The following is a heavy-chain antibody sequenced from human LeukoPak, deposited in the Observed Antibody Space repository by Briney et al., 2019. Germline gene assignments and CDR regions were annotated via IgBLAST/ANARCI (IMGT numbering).Heavy chain of an antibody. CDR3: AKNRYYYDSSGLFDY. Sequence: GRSLRLSCAASGFTFSSYGMHWVRQAPGKGLEWVAVIWYDGSNKYYADSVKGRFTISRDNSKNTLYLQMNSLRAEDTAVYYCAKNRYYYDSSGLFDYWGQGTLVTVSS. J-gene: IGHJ4*02. D-gene: IGHD3-22*01. CDR2: IWYDGSNK. CDR1: GFTFSSYG. V-gene: IGHV3-33*06.